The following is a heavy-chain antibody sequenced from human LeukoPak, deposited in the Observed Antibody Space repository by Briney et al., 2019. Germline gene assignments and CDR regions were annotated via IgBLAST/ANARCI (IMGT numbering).Heavy chain of an antibody. V-gene: IGHV3-74*03. Sequence: PGGSLRLSCAASGFSFLSYWMHWVRQAPGKRLVWVSRINSDGSGALYADSVKGRFTISRDNSKNTLYLQMNSLRAEDTAVYYCAKAKSTTTMIVVVITAPIDYWGQGTLVTVSS. D-gene: IGHD3-22*01. CDR1: GFSFLSYW. CDR3: AKAKSTTTMIVVVITAPIDY. CDR2: INSDGSGA. J-gene: IGHJ4*02.